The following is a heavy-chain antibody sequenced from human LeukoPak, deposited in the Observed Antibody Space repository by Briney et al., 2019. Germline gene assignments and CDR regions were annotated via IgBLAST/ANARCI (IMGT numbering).Heavy chain of an antibody. Sequence: GGSLRLSCGASGFTFSSYAMSWVRQAPGKGLEWVSSISGSGYSTYYPKSVKGRFSISRDNSKNTLYLEMNSLRAEDTAVYYCAKDYIGYDEDFDYWGQGTLVTVSS. J-gene: IGHJ4*02. CDR2: ISGSGYST. D-gene: IGHD2-2*01. CDR3: AKDYIGYDEDFDY. CDR1: GFTFSSYA. V-gene: IGHV3-23*01.